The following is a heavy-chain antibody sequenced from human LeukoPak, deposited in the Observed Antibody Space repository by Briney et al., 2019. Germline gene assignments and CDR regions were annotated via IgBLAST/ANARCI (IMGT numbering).Heavy chain of an antibody. CDR3: VSDRRDGKNLAYHFDF. V-gene: IGHV3-30-3*01. J-gene: IGHJ4*02. CDR2: MSYDGTSE. Sequence: AGGSLRLSCAASGFTFSSYAMHWVRQAPGKGLEWVAVMSYDGTSEYYADSVRGRFTISRDHSQNMLHLQMNSLRDEDTALYYCVSDRRDGKNLAYHFDFWGQGTLVTVSS. CDR1: GFTFSSYA. D-gene: IGHD5-24*01.